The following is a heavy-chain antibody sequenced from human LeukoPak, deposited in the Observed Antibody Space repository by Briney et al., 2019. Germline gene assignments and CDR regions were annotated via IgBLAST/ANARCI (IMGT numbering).Heavy chain of an antibody. D-gene: IGHD3-22*01. Sequence: PGGSLRLSCAASGFTFSSYAMSWVRQAPGKGLEWVSAISGSGGSTYYADSVKGRFTISRDNAKNPLYLQMNSLRAEDTAVYYCAREMTYYYDSSGSLFFDYWGQGTLVTVSS. CDR2: ISGSGGST. CDR3: AREMTYYYDSSGSLFFDY. CDR1: GFTFSSYA. J-gene: IGHJ4*02. V-gene: IGHV3-23*01.